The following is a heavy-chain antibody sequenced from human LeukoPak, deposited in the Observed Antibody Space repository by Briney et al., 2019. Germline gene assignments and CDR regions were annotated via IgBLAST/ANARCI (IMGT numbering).Heavy chain of an antibody. CDR1: GYTFTGYY. J-gene: IGHJ4*02. CDR2: INPNSGGT. V-gene: IGHV1-2*02. CDR3: ARVKTMIVVVSLFDY. Sequence: ASVKVSCKASGYTFTGYYMHWVRQAPGQGLEWMGWINPNSGGTNYAQKFQGRVTMTRDTSISTAFMELSRLRSDDTAVYYCARVKTMIVVVSLFDYWGQGTLVTVSS. D-gene: IGHD3-22*01.